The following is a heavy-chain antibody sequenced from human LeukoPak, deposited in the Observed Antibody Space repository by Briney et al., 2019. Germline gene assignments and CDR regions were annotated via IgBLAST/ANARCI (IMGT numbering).Heavy chain of an antibody. CDR1: GFTFSSYA. Sequence: GGSLRLSCAASGFTFSSYAMSWVRQAPGKGLEWGSAISGSGGSTYYADSVKCRFTVSRDNSKNTLYLQMNSLRAEDTAVYYCAKTPGSGSLYYFDYWGQGTLVTVSS. D-gene: IGHD3-10*01. J-gene: IGHJ4*02. V-gene: IGHV3-23*01. CDR3: AKTPGSGSLYYFDY. CDR2: ISGSGGST.